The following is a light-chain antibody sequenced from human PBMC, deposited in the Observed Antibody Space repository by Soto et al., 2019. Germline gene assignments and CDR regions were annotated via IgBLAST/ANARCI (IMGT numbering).Light chain of an antibody. CDR1: QSARSN. V-gene: IGKV3-15*01. Sequence: EIVMPQSPATLSVSPGERSTLSCTASQSARSNLAWYQQKPGQAPRLLIYGASTRATGIPARFSGSGSGTQFTLTISSLQSEDFAVYYCQQYNNWPSITFGQGTRLEIK. CDR2: GAS. CDR3: QQYNNWPSIT. J-gene: IGKJ5*01.